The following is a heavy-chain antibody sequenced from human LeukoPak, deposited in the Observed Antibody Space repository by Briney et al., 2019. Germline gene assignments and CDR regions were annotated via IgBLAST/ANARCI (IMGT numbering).Heavy chain of an antibody. Sequence: SETLSHTCTVSGGSISSYYWSWIRQPPGKGLEWIGYIYYSGSTNYNPSLKSRVTISVDTSKNQFSLKLSSVTAADTAVYYCASQRNSGGSCCRYDYWGQGTLVTVSS. V-gene: IGHV4-59*01. CDR1: GGSISSYY. J-gene: IGHJ4*02. D-gene: IGHD2-15*01. CDR3: ASQRNSGGSCCRYDY. CDR2: IYYSGST.